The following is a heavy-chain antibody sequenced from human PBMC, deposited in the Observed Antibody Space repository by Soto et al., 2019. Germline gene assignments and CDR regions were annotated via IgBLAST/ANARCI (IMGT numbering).Heavy chain of an antibody. CDR3: ARGGGIVLVVAASSPYYFDY. J-gene: IGHJ4*02. Sequence: QVQLVQSGAEVKKPGSSVKVSCKASGGTFSSFAISWVRQAPGQGLEWMGAIIPIFGTIKYAQKFQGRVTITADESTSTAYAELSSLSSEDTAVYYCARGGGIVLVVAASSPYYFDYWGQGTLVTVSS. CDR2: IIPIFGTI. D-gene: IGHD2-15*01. V-gene: IGHV1-69*12. CDR1: GGTFSSFA.